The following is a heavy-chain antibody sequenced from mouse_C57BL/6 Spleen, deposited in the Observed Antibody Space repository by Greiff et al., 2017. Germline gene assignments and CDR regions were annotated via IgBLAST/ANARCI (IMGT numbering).Heavy chain of an antibody. Sequence: EVKLVESGGGLVKPGGSLKLSCAASGFTFSSYAMSWVRQTPEKRLEWVATISDGGSYTYYPDNVKGRFPISRDNAKNNLYLQMSHLKSEDTAMYYCARERDYDGNYAMDYWGQGTSVTVSS. CDR3: ARERDYDGNYAMDY. CDR2: ISDGGSYT. D-gene: IGHD2-4*01. V-gene: IGHV5-4*01. J-gene: IGHJ4*01. CDR1: GFTFSSYA.